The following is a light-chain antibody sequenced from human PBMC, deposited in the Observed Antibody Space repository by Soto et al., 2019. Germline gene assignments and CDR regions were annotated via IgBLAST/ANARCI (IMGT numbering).Light chain of an antibody. CDR3: QQLNSYPLT. Sequence: DIQLTQSPSFLSASVGDRVTITCRASQGISSYLAWYQQKPGKAPKLLLYAASILQNGVPSRFSGSGSGTEFTLTISSLQPEDFASYYCQQLNSYPLTFGPGTQVDIK. V-gene: IGKV1-9*01. CDR2: AAS. J-gene: IGKJ3*01. CDR1: QGISSY.